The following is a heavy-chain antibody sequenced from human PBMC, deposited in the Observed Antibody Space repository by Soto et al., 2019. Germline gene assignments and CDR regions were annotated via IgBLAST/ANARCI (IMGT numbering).Heavy chain of an antibody. Sequence: EVQLLESGGGLVQPGGSLRLSCAASRFTFSSYAMSWVRQAPGKGLEWVSVIDYSGGSTSYADSVKGRFTISRDNSKNTSYLQMNSMRAEDTAVYYCAKGGGRSAGTVDYWGQGTLVTVSS. CDR3: AKGGGRSAGTVDY. D-gene: IGHD6-13*01. CDR1: RFTFSSYA. CDR2: IDYSGGST. V-gene: IGHV3-23*01. J-gene: IGHJ4*02.